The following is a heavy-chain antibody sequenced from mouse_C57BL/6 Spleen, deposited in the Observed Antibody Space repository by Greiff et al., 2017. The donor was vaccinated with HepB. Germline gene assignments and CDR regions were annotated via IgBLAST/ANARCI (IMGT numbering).Heavy chain of an antibody. CDR2: IDPETGGT. CDR3: TRPDYGSSYNWYFDV. CDR1: GYTFTDYE. D-gene: IGHD1-1*01. J-gene: IGHJ1*03. V-gene: IGHV1-15*01. Sequence: QVQLKQSGAELVRPGASVTLSCKASGYTFTDYEMHWVKQTPVHGLEWIGAIDPETGGTAYNQKFKGKAILTADKSSSTAYMELRSLTSEDSAVYYCTRPDYGSSYNWYFDVWGTGTTVTVSS.